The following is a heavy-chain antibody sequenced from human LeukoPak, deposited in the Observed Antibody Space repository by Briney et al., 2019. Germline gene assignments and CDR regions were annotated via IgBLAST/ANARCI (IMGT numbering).Heavy chain of an antibody. CDR3: ARGLLDGYTHPAAFDI. Sequence: PSETLSVLWSVFCGSICSFYWSWIRQPPGKRLGLIGYIFYSGSTNHNPSLKRRVHLSVDTSKNQFSLKLSSVTAADTAVYYCARGLLDGYTHPAAFDIWGQGTMVSVS. D-gene: IGHD5-24*01. V-gene: IGHV4-59*01. J-gene: IGHJ3*02. CDR1: CGSICSFY. CDR2: IFYSGST.